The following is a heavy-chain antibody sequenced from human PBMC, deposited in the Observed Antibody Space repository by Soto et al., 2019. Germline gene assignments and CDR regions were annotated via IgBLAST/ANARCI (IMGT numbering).Heavy chain of an antibody. J-gene: IGHJ6*02. CDR1: GYDFTAYD. CDR2: MNPINGAT. CDR3: GRGPSPRAPAGGTPYYYAMDV. V-gene: IGHV1-8*02. Sequence: ASVKVSCKASGYDFTAYDINWVRQASGQGLEWMGWMNPINGATGTARRFQGRVSLSRNTATGTAYLELTSLRSDDTAVYYCGRGPSPRAPAGGTPYYYAMDVWGQGTTVTVS. D-gene: IGHD6-13*01.